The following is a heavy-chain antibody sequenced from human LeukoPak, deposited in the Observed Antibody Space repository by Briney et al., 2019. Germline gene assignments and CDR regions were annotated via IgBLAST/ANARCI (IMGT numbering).Heavy chain of an antibody. Sequence: PGGSLRLSCAVSGFTFSGHWMFWVRQAPGKGLEWVSSDGSSTGYTDSVKGRFTISRDNAKNSLYLQMNSLRAEDTAVYYCARDSSDYYGSGSYDYWGQGTLVTVSS. D-gene: IGHD3-10*01. V-gene: IGHV3-74*01. CDR1: GFTFSGHW. J-gene: IGHJ4*02. CDR3: ARDSSDYYGSGSYDY. CDR2: DGSST.